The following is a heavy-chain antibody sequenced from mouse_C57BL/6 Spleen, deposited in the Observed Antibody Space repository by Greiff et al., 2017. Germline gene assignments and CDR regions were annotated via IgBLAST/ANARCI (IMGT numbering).Heavy chain of an antibody. V-gene: IGHV1-82*01. CDR2: IYPGDGDT. D-gene: IGHD2-3*01. CDR3: AREGDGYYGYYYAMDY. Sequence: QVQLQQSGPELVKPGASVKISCKASGYAFSSSWMNWVKQRPGKGLEWIGRIYPGDGDTNYNGKFKGKATLTADKSSSTAYMQLSSLTSEDSAVYFCAREGDGYYGYYYAMDYWGQGTSVTVSS. CDR1: GYAFSSSW. J-gene: IGHJ4*01.